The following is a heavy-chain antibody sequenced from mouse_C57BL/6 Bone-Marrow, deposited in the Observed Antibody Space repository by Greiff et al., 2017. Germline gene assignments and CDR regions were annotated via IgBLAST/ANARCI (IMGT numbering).Heavy chain of an antibody. Sequence: QVQLQQPGAELVKPGASVKMSCKASGYTFTSYWITWVKQRPGQGLEWIGDIYPGSGSTNYNEKFKSKATLTVDTSSSTAYMQLSRLTSEASAVYYCAHSGSSPLAYWGQGTLVTVSA. V-gene: IGHV1-55*01. J-gene: IGHJ3*01. CDR2: IYPGSGST. CDR3: AHSGSSPLAY. CDR1: GYTFTSYW. D-gene: IGHD1-1*01.